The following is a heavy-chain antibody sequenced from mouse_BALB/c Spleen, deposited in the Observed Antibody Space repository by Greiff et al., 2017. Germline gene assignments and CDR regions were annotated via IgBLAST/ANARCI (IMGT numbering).Heavy chain of an antibody. D-gene: IGHD2-4*01. CDR2: INPSTGYT. CDR3: ARRGITTEFAY. CDR1: GYTFTSYW. V-gene: IGHV1-7*01. Sequence: VQLQQSGAELAKPGASVKMSCKASGYTFTSYWMHWVKQRPGQGLEWIGYINPSTGYTEYNQKFKDKATLTADKSSSTAYMQLSSLTSEDSAVYYCARRGITTEFAYWGQGTLVTVSA. J-gene: IGHJ3*01.